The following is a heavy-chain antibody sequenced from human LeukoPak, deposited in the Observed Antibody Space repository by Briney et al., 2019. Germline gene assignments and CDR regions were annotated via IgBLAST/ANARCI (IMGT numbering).Heavy chain of an antibody. CDR2: ISYDGSNK. CDR1: GFTFSSYG. D-gene: IGHD6-13*01. V-gene: IGHV3-30*18. J-gene: IGHJ4*02. Sequence: PGGSLRLSCAASGFTFSSYGMHWVRQAPGQGLEWVAVISYDGSNKYYADSVKGRFTISSDNSKNTLYLQMNSLRAEDTAVYYCAKVGSYSSSWYDYWGQGTLVTVSS. CDR3: AKVGSYSSSWYDY.